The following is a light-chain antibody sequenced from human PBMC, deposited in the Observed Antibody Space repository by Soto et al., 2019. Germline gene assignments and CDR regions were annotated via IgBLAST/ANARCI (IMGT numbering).Light chain of an antibody. CDR1: QSGSSSH. Sequence: EIVLTQSPGTLSLSPGERCTLSFISQQSGSSSHVARHQHQPGQPPRLLIYAASSRATGSPDRFSGGWSRTDFTLTISRLEPEDVAVYYCQQYGYSPITFGQGTRLEI. V-gene: IGKV3-20*01. CDR2: AAS. CDR3: QQYGYSPIT. J-gene: IGKJ5*01.